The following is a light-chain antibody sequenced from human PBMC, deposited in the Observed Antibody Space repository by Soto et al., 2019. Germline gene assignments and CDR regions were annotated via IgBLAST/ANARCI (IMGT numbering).Light chain of an antibody. J-gene: IGLJ2*01. CDR1: SSNIGSKA. Sequence: QSVLTQPPSVSGTPGQRVTISCSGSSSNIGSKAVNWYQQLPGTAPKLLIYNNNQRPSGVPDRFSGSKSGTSASLAITGLQSEDEADYFCAAWDGSLNGVVFGGGIKLTVL. CDR2: NNN. V-gene: IGLV1-44*01. CDR3: AAWDGSLNGVV.